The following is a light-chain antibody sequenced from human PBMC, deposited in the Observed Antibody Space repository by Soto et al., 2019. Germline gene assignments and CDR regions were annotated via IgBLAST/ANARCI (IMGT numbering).Light chain of an antibody. J-gene: IGLJ2*01. Sequence: QSVLTQPASVSGSPGQSITISCTGTSSDVGGYNYVSWYQQHPGKAPKLMIYDVTKRPSGVPDRFSGSKSGNTASLTVSGLQAEDEADYYCSSFAGGGNPVLFGGGTKLTVL. CDR1: SSDVGGYNY. CDR3: SSFAGGGNPVL. CDR2: DVT. V-gene: IGLV2-8*01.